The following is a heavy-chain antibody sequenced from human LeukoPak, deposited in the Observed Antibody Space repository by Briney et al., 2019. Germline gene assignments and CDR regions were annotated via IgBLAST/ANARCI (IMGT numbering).Heavy chain of an antibody. CDR3: ARRPGIAATGYYYYYYYMDV. D-gene: IGHD6-13*01. V-gene: IGHV4-4*02. CDR2: IYHSGST. Sequence: SETLSLTCAVSGGSISSSNWWSWVRPPPGKGLEWIGEIYHSGSTNYNPSLKSRVTISVDTSKNQFSLKLSSVTAADTAVYYCARRPGIAATGYYYYYYYMDVWGKGTTVTISS. CDR1: GGSISSSNW. J-gene: IGHJ6*03.